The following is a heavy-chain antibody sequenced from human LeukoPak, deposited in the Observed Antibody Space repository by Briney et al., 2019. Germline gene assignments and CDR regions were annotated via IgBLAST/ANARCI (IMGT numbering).Heavy chain of an antibody. J-gene: IGHJ4*02. CDR3: AKRDVVTAIIPLDY. D-gene: IGHD5-12*01. Sequence: GGSLRLSCAASGFTFSSYAMSWVRQAPGKGLEWVSGISGSGGTTYYADSVQGRFTISRDNSKKTVFLQMSSLRAEDTAVYYCAKRDVVTAIIPLDYWGQGTLVTVSS. CDR2: ISGSGGTT. V-gene: IGHV3-23*01. CDR1: GFTFSSYA.